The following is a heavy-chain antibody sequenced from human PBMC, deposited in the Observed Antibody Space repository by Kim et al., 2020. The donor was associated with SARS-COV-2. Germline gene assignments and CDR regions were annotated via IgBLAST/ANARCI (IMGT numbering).Heavy chain of an antibody. CDR1: GGSFSGYY. CDR2: INHSGST. D-gene: IGHD5-18*01. V-gene: IGHV4-34*01. J-gene: IGHJ4*02. CDR3: ARGFEDTAMVTPYGY. Sequence: SETLSLTCAVYGGSFSGYYWSWIRQPPGKGLEWIGEINHSGSTNYNPSLKSRVTISVDTSKNQFSLKLSSVTAADTAVYYCARGFEDTAMVTPYGYWGQGTLVTVSS.